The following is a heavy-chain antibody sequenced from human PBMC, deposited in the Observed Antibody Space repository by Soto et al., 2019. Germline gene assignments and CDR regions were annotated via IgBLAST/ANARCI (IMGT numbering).Heavy chain of an antibody. CDR1: GFTFSSYW. D-gene: IGHD6-6*01. CDR3: ARVTTPYSSSSRHKIRPYYFDY. V-gene: IGHV3-74*01. Sequence: GESLKISCAASGFTFSSYWMHWVRQAPGKGLVWVSRINSDGSSTSYADSVKGRFTISRDNAKNTLYLQMNSLRAEDTAVYYCARVTTPYSSSSRHKIRPYYFDYWGQGTLVTVSS. CDR2: INSDGSST. J-gene: IGHJ4*02.